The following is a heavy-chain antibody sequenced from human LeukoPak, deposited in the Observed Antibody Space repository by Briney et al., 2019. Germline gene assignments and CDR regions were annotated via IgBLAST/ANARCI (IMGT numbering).Heavy chain of an antibody. CDR2: IYYSGST. D-gene: IGHD2-2*01. CDR1: GGSISSYY. CDR3: ARGRWYCSSTSCYRIGYYFDY. Sequence: SETLSLTCTVSGGSISSYYWSWIRQPPGKGLEWIGYIYYSGSTNYNPSLKSRVTISVDTSKNQFSLKLSSVTAADTAVYYCARGRWYCSSTSCYRIGYYFDYWGQGTLVTVSS. V-gene: IGHV4-59*12. J-gene: IGHJ4*02.